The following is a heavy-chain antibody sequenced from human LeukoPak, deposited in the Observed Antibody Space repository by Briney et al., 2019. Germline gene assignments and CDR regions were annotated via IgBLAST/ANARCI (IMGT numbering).Heavy chain of an antibody. Sequence: GGSLRLSCAASGFTFSVAAMTWVRQAPGKGLECVSLIGASGESTYYADSVKGRFTISRDNSKNTLSLQFNSLRVKDTAMYFFAKDIQLSTWGLGTMVTVSS. D-gene: IGHD5-24*01. V-gene: IGHV3-23*01. CDR1: GFTFSVAA. CDR3: AKDIQLST. J-gene: IGHJ3*01. CDR2: IGASGEST.